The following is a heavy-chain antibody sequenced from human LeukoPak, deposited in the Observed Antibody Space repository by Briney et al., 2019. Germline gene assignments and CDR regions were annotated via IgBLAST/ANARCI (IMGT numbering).Heavy chain of an antibody. V-gene: IGHV3-20*04. CDR1: GFNFDEYG. CDR2: INWNGDST. J-gene: IGHJ4*02. Sequence: GGSLRLSCAASGFNFDEYGMIWVRQGLGKGLEWVSGINWNGDSTGYADSVKSRFTISRDNAKNSLYLQMNSLRAEDTALYYCARGGRGSWGQGTPVTVSS. D-gene: IGHD5-12*01. CDR3: ARGGRGS.